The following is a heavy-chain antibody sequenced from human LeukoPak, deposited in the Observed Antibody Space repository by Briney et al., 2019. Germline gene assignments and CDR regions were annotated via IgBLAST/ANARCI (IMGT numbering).Heavy chain of an antibody. Sequence: GGSLRLSCAASGFTFSSYSMNWVRQAPGKGLEWVSYISSSSSTIYYADSVKGRFTISRDNAKNSLYLQMNSLRAEDTAVYYCARGGLSDAFDIWGQGTMVTVSS. V-gene: IGHV3-48*04. J-gene: IGHJ3*02. CDR1: GFTFSSYS. CDR3: ARGGLSDAFDI. D-gene: IGHD3/OR15-3a*01. CDR2: ISSSSSTI.